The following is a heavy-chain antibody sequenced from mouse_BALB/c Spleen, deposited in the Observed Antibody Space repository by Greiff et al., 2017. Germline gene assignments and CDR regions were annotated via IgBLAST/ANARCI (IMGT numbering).Heavy chain of an antibody. V-gene: IGHV1-67*01. CDR3: ARDGLRYGNDYYAMDY. Sequence: QVQLQQSGPELVRPGVSVKISCKGSGYTFTDYAMHWVKQSHAKSLEWIGVISTYYGNTNYNQKFKGKATMTVDKSSSTAYMELARLTSEDSAIYYCARDGLRYGNDYYAMDYWGQGTSVTVSS. CDR2: ISTYYGNT. CDR1: GYTFTDYA. D-gene: IGHD2-10*02. J-gene: IGHJ4*01.